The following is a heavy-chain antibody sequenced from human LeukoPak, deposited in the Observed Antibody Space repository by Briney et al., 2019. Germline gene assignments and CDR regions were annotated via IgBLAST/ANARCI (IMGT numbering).Heavy chain of an antibody. CDR1: GYTFTGYY. CDR3: ARPPKRGYGRPADYYYYGMDV. Sequence: GASVKVSCKASGYTFTGYYMHWVRQAPGQGLEWMGWINPNSGGTNYAQKFQGRVTMTRDTSISTAYMELSRLRSDDTAVYYCARPPKRGYGRPADYYYYGMDVWGQGTTVTVSS. CDR2: INPNSGGT. V-gene: IGHV1-2*02. D-gene: IGHD5-18*01. J-gene: IGHJ6*02.